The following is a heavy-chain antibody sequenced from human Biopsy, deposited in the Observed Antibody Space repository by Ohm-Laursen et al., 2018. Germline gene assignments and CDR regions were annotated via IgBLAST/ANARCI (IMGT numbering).Heavy chain of an antibody. D-gene: IGHD4-11*01. CDR1: GFTFSNYH. V-gene: IGHV3-74*01. J-gene: IGHJ4*02. Sequence: LSLTCAASGFTFSNYHMHWVRQAPGKGLLWVSRIKRDGTTTDYAESVKGRFTISRDNAKNTLYLQMNSLRAEDTAVYYCARGGFFAYSTFDYWGQGALVTVSS. CDR2: IKRDGTTT. CDR3: ARGGFFAYSTFDY.